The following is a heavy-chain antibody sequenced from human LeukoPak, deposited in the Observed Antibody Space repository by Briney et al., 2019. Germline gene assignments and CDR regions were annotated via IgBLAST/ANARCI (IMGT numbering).Heavy chain of an antibody. CDR3: ASTNCSSARYYGANWFDP. J-gene: IGHJ5*02. D-gene: IGHD2-2*01. V-gene: IGHV4-30-4*01. CDR1: GGSISSGDYY. CDR2: INYSGST. Sequence: SQTLSLTCTVSGGSISSGDYYWSWICQPPGKGLEWIGYINYSGSTFHYNPSLKSRVTISVDTSKNQFSPRLNSVTVADSAVYYCASTNCSSARYYGANWFDPWGQGTLVTVSS.